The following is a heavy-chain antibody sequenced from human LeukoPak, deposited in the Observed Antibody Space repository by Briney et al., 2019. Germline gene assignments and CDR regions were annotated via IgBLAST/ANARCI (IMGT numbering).Heavy chain of an antibody. V-gene: IGHV3-30*03. CDR3: TRYDSSRFDR. D-gene: IGHD3-3*01. CDR2: IAYDGSRK. Sequence: GESLRLSCAASGFTFSGYVEHWVRQAPAKGLEWETGIAYDGSRKHYADSVKRRFTISINSSMNTMDLQMNSLRVGGTAVYHCTRYDSSRFDRWGQGTLVIVSA. J-gene: IGHJ5*02. CDR1: GFTFSGYV.